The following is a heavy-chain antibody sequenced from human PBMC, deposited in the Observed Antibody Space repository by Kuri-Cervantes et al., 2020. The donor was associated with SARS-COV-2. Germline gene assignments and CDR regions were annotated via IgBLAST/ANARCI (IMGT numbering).Heavy chain of an antibody. CDR2: ISSTSSTI. D-gene: IGHD6-19*01. CDR3: ARDQGAHIAVAVVFDY. V-gene: IGHV3-48*01. Sequence: GESLKISCAASGFTFSSYSMNWVRQAPGKGLQWVSYISSTSSTIYYADSVKGRFTISRDNAKNSLHLQMNSLRAEDTAVYYCARDQGAHIAVAVVFDYWGQGTLVTVSS. CDR1: GFTFSSYS. J-gene: IGHJ4*02.